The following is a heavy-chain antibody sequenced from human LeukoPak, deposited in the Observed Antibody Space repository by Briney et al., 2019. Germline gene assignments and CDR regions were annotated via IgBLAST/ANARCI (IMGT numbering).Heavy chain of an antibody. CDR2: INPSGGST. CDR1: GYTFTSYY. V-gene: IGHV1-46*01. Sequence: ASVKVSCKASGYTFTSYYMHWVRQAPGQGLEWMGIINPSGGSTSYAQKFQGRVTMTRDMSTSTVYMELSSLRSEDTAVYYCALDYERGYFDSWGQGTLVTVSS. J-gene: IGHJ4*02. CDR3: ALDYERGYFDS. D-gene: IGHD4-17*01.